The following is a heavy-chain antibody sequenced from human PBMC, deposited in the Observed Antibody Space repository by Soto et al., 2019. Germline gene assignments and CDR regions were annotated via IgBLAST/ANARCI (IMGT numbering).Heavy chain of an antibody. CDR1: GFTFSSYG. Sequence: PGGSLRLSCAASGFTFSSYGMHWVRQAPGKGLEWVAVISYDGSNKYYADSVKGRFTISRDNSKNTLYLQMNSLRAEDTAAYYCAKDQIVVVPAARNYYYGMDVWGQGTTVTVSS. J-gene: IGHJ6*02. D-gene: IGHD2-2*01. CDR2: ISYDGSNK. V-gene: IGHV3-30*18. CDR3: AKDQIVVVPAARNYYYGMDV.